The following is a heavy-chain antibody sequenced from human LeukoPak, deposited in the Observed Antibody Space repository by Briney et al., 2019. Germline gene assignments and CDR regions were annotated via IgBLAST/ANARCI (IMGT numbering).Heavy chain of an antibody. V-gene: IGHV3-30*18. CDR3: AKPPGVVRYYYYMDV. CDR2: ISFDGSAK. D-gene: IGHD2-15*01. J-gene: IGHJ6*03. CDR1: GFTFSNYG. Sequence: GGSLRLSCAASGFTFSNYGMHWVRQAPGKGLEWVSVISFDGSAKYYADSVKGRFTISRDDSKNTLYLHMNSLRAEDTAVYYCAKPPGVVRYYYYMDVWGKGTTVTVSS.